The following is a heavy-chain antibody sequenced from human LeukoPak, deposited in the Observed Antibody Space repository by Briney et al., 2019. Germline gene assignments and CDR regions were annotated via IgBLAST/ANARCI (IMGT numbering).Heavy chain of an antibody. Sequence: SETLSLTCTVSGGSISSYYWSWIRQPPGKGLEWIGYIYYSGSTNYNPSLKSRVTISVDTSKYQFSLKLSSVTAADTAVYYCARGEYQGETTFDYWGQGTLVTVSS. CDR3: ARGEYQGETTFDY. J-gene: IGHJ4*02. D-gene: IGHD2/OR15-2a*01. CDR1: GGSISSYY. CDR2: IYYSGST. V-gene: IGHV4-59*01.